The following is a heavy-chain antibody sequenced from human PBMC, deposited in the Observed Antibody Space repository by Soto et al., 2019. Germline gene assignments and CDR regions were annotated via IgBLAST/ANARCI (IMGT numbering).Heavy chain of an antibody. CDR3: AKDREYYDFWSGYPDY. Sequence: QVQLVESGGGVVQPGRSLRLSCAASGFTFSSYGMHWVRQAPSKGLEWVAVISYDGSNKYYADSVKGRFTISRDNSKNTLYLQMNSLRAEDTAVYYCAKDREYYDFWSGYPDYWGQGTLVTVSS. V-gene: IGHV3-30*18. CDR2: ISYDGSNK. J-gene: IGHJ4*02. CDR1: GFTFSSYG. D-gene: IGHD3-3*01.